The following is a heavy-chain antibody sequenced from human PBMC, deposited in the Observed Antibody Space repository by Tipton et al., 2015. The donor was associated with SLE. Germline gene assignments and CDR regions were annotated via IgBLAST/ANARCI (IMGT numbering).Heavy chain of an antibody. D-gene: IGHD6-25*01. J-gene: IGHJ4*02. CDR3: ARGTGLYSSGLYYFDY. CDR2: IHTSGST. Sequence: LRLSCTVSGGSISSGSYYWSWIRQPAGKGLAWIGHIHTSGSTNNNPSLKSRVRISLDTSKNQFSLELRSVTAADTAVYYCARGTGLYSSGLYYFDYWGQGNLVTVSS. V-gene: IGHV4-61*09. CDR1: GGSISSGSYY.